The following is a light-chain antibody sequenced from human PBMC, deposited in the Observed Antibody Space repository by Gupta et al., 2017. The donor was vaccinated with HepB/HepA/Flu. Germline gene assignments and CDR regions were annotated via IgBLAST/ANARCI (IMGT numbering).Light chain of an antibody. V-gene: IGLV2-14*01. CDR2: NVS. CDR3: SSYSRTSTVV. CDR1: SSDVGGYNY. J-gene: IGLJ2*01. Sequence: QSALTQPASVSGSPGQSITISCTGTSSDVGGYNYVSWYQQHPGKAPKLMMFNVSDRPSGVSNRFSGSKSGNTASLTISGLQAEDEADYYCSSYSRTSTVVFGGGTKLTVL.